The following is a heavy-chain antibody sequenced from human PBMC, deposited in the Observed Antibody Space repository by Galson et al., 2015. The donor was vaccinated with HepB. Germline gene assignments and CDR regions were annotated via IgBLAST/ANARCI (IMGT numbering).Heavy chain of an antibody. V-gene: IGHV1-3*01. CDR1: GYTFTSYA. CDR2: INAGNGNT. Sequence: SVKVSCKASGYTFTSYAMHWVRQAPGQRLEWMGWINAGNGNTKYSQKFQGRVTITRDTSASTAYMELSSLRSEDTAVYYCARDIAVAVLFDYWGQGTLVTVSS. J-gene: IGHJ4*02. D-gene: IGHD6-19*01. CDR3: ARDIAVAVLFDY.